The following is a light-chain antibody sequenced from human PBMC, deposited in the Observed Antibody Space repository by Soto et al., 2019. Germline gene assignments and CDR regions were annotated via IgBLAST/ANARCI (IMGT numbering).Light chain of an antibody. J-gene: IGLJ1*01. Sequence: QSVLTQPASVSGSPGQSIAISCTGSSSDVGIYNYVSWYQQHPGKVPKLIIYEVSNRPSGVSNRYSGSKSGNTASLTISGRQAEDEADYYCSSYTTGSTRVFGTGTKLTVL. CDR2: EVS. CDR3: SSYTTGSTRV. CDR1: SSDVGIYNY. V-gene: IGLV2-14*01.